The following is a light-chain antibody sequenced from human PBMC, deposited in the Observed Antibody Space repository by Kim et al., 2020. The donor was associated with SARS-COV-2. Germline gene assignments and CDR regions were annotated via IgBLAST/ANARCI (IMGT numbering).Light chain of an antibody. CDR2: GQN. Sequence: SSELTQDPAVSVALGQTVTITCQGDSLRSYYASWYQQKPGQAPVLVIYGQNTRPSRIPDRFSGSSSRNTASLTITGAQAEDEADYYCNSRDSSGNHWVFGGGTKLTVL. J-gene: IGLJ3*02. CDR1: SLRSYY. V-gene: IGLV3-19*01. CDR3: NSRDSSGNHWV.